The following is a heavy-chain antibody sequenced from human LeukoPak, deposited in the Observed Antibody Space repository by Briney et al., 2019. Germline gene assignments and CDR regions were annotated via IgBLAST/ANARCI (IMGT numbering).Heavy chain of an antibody. CDR3: AKDGSGSSGWYGYYFDY. Sequence: GGSLRLSCTASGFTFSTFHMHWVRQAPGKGLEWVSYINYHSQPTYYADSVKGRFTISRDNSKNTLYLQMNSLRAEDTAVYYCAKDGSGSSGWYGYYFDYWGQGTLVTVSS. CDR1: GFTFSTFH. CDR2: INYHSQPT. V-gene: IGHV3-48*01. J-gene: IGHJ4*02. D-gene: IGHD6-19*01.